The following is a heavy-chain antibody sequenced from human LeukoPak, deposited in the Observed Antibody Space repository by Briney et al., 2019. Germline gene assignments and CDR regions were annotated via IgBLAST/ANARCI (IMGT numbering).Heavy chain of an antibody. V-gene: IGHV3-9*01. CDR1: GFTFDDYA. CDR3: AKDSSSWTTSGFDP. CDR2: ISWNSGSI. J-gene: IGHJ5*02. Sequence: GGSLRLSCAASGFTFDDYAMHWVRQAPGKGLEWVSGISWNSGSIGYADSVKGRFTISRDNAKNSLYLQMNSLRAEDTALYYCAKDSSSWTTSGFDPWGQGTLVTVSS. D-gene: IGHD6-13*01.